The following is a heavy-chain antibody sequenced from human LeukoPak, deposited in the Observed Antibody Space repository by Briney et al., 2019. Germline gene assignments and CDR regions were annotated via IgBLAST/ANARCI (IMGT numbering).Heavy chain of an antibody. CDR2: ISAYNGNT. D-gene: IGHD6-13*01. V-gene: IGHV1-18*04. CDR3: ARIASIQMYSSSWGAFDI. Sequence: ASVKVSCKASGYTFTGYYMHWVRQAPGQGLEWMGWISAYNGNTNYAQKLQGRVTMTTDTSTSTAYMELRSLRSDDTAVYYCARIASIQMYSSSWGAFDIWGQGTMVTVSS. J-gene: IGHJ3*02. CDR1: GYTFTGYY.